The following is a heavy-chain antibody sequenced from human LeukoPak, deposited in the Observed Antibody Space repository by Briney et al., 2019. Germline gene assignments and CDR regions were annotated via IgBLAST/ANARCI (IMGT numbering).Heavy chain of an antibody. CDR2: ISYDGSNK. CDR1: GFTFSSYA. CDR3: AKDRRISAAGSNYFDY. J-gene: IGHJ4*02. V-gene: IGHV3-30-3*01. D-gene: IGHD6-13*01. Sequence: PGGSLRLSCAASGFTFSSYAMHWVRQAPGKGLEWVAVISYDGSNKYYADSVKGRFTISRDNSKNTLYLQMNSLRAEDTAVYYCAKDRRISAAGSNYFDYWGQGALVTVSS.